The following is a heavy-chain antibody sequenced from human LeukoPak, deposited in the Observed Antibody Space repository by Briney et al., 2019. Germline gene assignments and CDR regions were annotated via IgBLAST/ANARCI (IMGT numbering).Heavy chain of an antibody. D-gene: IGHD1-26*01. Sequence: SETLSLTCAVYGGSFSGYYWSWTRQPPGKGLEWIGEINHSGSTNYNPSLKSRVTISVDTSKNQFSLKLSSVTAADTAVYYCARRGNSGSYYFDYWGQGTLVTVSS. CDR2: INHSGST. J-gene: IGHJ4*02. V-gene: IGHV4-34*01. CDR1: GGSFSGYY. CDR3: ARRGNSGSYYFDY.